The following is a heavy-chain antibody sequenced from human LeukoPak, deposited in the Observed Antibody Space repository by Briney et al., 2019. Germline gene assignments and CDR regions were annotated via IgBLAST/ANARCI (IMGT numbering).Heavy chain of an antibody. Sequence: SGTLSLTCAVSGGSISSSNWWSWVRQPPGKGLEWIGEIYHSGSTNYNPSLKSRVTISVDTSKNQFSLKLSSVTAADTAVYYCARVGPVVAATGKWFDPWGQGTLVTVSS. J-gene: IGHJ5*02. V-gene: IGHV4-4*02. CDR1: GGSISSSNW. D-gene: IGHD2-15*01. CDR3: ARVGPVVAATGKWFDP. CDR2: IYHSGST.